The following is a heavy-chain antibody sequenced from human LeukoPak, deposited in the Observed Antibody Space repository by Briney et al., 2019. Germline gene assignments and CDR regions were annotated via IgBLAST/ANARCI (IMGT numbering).Heavy chain of an antibody. CDR3: ARDPTMRDYFDY. Sequence: EASVKVSCKASGYTFTGYYMHWVRQAPGQGIEWMGWINPNSGGTNYAQKFQGRVTMTRDTSTSTAYMELSRLRSDDTAVYYCARDPTMRDYFDYWGQGTLVTVSS. D-gene: IGHD3-22*01. V-gene: IGHV1-2*02. CDR1: GYTFTGYY. J-gene: IGHJ4*02. CDR2: INPNSGGT.